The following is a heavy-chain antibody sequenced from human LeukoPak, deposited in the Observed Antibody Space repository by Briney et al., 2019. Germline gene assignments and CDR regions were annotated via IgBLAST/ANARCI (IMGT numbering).Heavy chain of an antibody. CDR2: IWFDGSNK. CDR3: ARDGFDGSGSYDY. J-gene: IGHJ4*02. V-gene: IGHV3-33*01. D-gene: IGHD3-10*01. Sequence: GRSLRLSCAASGFIFSSYGMHWVRQAPGKGLEWVAVIWFDGSNKYYADSVKGRFTISRDNSKNTLYLQMDSLRAEDTAVYYCARDGFDGSGSYDYWGQGTLVTVSS. CDR1: GFIFSSYG.